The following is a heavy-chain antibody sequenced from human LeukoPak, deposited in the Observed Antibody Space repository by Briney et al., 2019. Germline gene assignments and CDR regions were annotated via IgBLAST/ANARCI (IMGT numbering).Heavy chain of an antibody. CDR2: ISAYNGNT. V-gene: IGHV1-18*01. D-gene: IGHD3-22*01. CDR1: GYTFTSYG. J-gene: IGHJ4*02. CDR3: ARDPRKYYYDSSGYYNY. Sequence: GASVKVSCTASGYTFTSYGISWVRQAPGQGLEWMGWISAYNGNTNYAQKLQGRVTMTTDTSTSTAYMELRSLRSDDTAVYYCARDPRKYYYDSSGYYNYWGQGTLVTVSS.